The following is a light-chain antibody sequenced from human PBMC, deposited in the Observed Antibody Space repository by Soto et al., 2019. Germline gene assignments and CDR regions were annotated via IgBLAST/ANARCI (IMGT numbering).Light chain of an antibody. Sequence: IQMTQSPSSLSASVGDRVTITCRASQGISSWLAWYQQKPGKVPRLLIYAASTLHSGVPSRFSGSGSGTDFTLTISSLQPEDVATYYCQKYNSAPWTFGQGTKVDIK. CDR3: QKYNSAPWT. CDR1: QGISSW. V-gene: IGKV1-27*01. J-gene: IGKJ1*01. CDR2: AAS.